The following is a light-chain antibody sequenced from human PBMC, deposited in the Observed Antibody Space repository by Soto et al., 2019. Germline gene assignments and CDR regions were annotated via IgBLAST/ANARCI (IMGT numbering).Light chain of an antibody. Sequence: EIVMTQSPATLSVSPGERATLSCRASQSVSANLAWYQQKPGQAPRLLIYGAATRATGVPARVSGSGSGTEFTLTISSLQSEDFAVYYCQHFGRSLYTFGQGTKLEIK. J-gene: IGKJ2*01. V-gene: IGKV3-15*01. CDR1: QSVSAN. CDR2: GAA. CDR3: QHFGRSLYT.